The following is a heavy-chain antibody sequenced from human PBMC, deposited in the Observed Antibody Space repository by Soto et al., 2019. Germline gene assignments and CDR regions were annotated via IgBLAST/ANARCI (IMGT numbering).Heavy chain of an antibody. D-gene: IGHD3-10*01. Sequence: VGSVRLSCAASGFTFSDYYMSWIRQAPGKGLEWVSYISTSSRDTDYGDSVKGRFTVSRDNAKNSLYLQMKSLRGEDTAVYYCARAVYGSGTSGSSGMDVWAQGTTVPVSS. V-gene: IGHV3-11*05. CDR1: GFTFSDYY. J-gene: IGHJ6*02. CDR2: ISTSSRDT. CDR3: ARAVYGSGTSGSSGMDV.